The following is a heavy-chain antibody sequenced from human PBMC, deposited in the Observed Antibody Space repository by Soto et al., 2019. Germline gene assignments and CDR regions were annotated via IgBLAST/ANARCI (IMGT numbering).Heavy chain of an antibody. Sequence: ASETLSLTCTVSGGSISSYYWSWIRQPPGKGLEWIGFVYHSGSRNYDPSLKSRVTISVDTSKNQFFLKLTSVTAADTALYYCERRNLFFDYWGQGALVT. J-gene: IGHJ4*02. V-gene: IGHV4-59*08. CDR3: ERRNLFFDY. CDR2: VYHSGSR. CDR1: GGSISSYY.